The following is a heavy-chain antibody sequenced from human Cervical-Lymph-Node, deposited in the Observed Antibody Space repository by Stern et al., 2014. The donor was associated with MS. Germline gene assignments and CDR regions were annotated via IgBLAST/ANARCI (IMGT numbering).Heavy chain of an antibody. Sequence: VQLGQSGAEVKKPGASVKVSCKASGYTFTSYGISWVRQVPGHGLEWVGLISAYNGNASYAQKLQGRVTMTTDTSTSTAYMELRSLRSDDTAVYYCARGLLGSENAFDIWGQGTMVTVSS. J-gene: IGHJ3*02. CDR1: GYTFTSYG. CDR3: ARGLLGSENAFDI. V-gene: IGHV1-18*01. CDR2: ISAYNGNA. D-gene: IGHD2-15*01.